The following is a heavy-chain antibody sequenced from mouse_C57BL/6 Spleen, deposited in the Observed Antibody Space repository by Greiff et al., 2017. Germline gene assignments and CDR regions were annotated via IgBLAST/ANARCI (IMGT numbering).Heavy chain of an antibody. CDR2: IYPGSGST. V-gene: IGHV1-55*01. CDR3: VRRVTRYYAMDY. CDR1: GYPFTSYW. Sequence: QVQLQQSGAELVKPGASVKMSCKASGYPFTSYWITWVKQRPGQGLEWIGDIYPGSGSTNYNEKFKSKATLTVDTSSSTAYMQLSSLTSEDSAVYYCVRRVTRYYAMDYWGQGTSVTVSS. J-gene: IGHJ4*01. D-gene: IGHD2-1*01.